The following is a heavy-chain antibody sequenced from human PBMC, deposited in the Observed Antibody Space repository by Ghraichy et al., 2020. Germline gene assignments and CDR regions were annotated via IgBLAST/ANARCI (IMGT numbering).Heavy chain of an antibody. Sequence: GESLNISCAASGFTVSSNYMSWVRQAPGKGLEWVSVIYSGGSTYYADSVKGRFTISRDNSKNTLYLQMNSLRAEDTAVYYCARDQIEGIGRIYYYYGMDVWGQGTTVTVSS. D-gene: IGHD2-21*01. V-gene: IGHV3-53*01. J-gene: IGHJ6*02. CDR1: GFTVSSNY. CDR3: ARDQIEGIGRIYYYYGMDV. CDR2: IYSGGST.